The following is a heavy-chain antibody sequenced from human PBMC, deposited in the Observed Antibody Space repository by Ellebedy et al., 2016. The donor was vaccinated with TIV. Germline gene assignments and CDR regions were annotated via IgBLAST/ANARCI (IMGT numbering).Heavy chain of an antibody. J-gene: IGHJ6*02. Sequence: AASVKVSCKASGYTFTSYDINWVRQATGQGLEWMGWMNPNSGNTGYAQKFQGRVTMTRNTSISTAYMELSSLRSEDTAVYYCARGFEIAGVYEWIQLWSSLGGYYYGMDVWGQGTTVTVSS. V-gene: IGHV1-8*01. D-gene: IGHD5-18*01. CDR1: GYTFTSYD. CDR3: ARGFEIAGVYEWIQLWSSLGGYYYGMDV. CDR2: MNPNSGNT.